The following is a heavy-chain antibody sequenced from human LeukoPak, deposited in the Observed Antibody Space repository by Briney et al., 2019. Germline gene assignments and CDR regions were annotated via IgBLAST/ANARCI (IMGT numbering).Heavy chain of an antibody. J-gene: IGHJ4*02. CDR1: GYTFTGYY. CDR3: ARENYYGSGSYYMG. D-gene: IGHD3-10*01. Sequence: ASVNISCKASGYTFTGYYMHWVRQAPGQGLEWMGRINPNSGGTNYAQKFQGRVTMTRNTSISTAYMELSRLRSEDTAVYYCARENYYGSGSYYMGWGQGTLVTVSS. V-gene: IGHV1-2*06. CDR2: INPNSGGT.